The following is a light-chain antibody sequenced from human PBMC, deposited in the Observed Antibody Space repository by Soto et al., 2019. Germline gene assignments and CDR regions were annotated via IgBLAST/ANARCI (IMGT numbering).Light chain of an antibody. Sequence: QSALTQPASVSGSPGQSITISCAGTSNDVGGYNFVSWYQQHPGKAPKLMIYDVTYRPSGVSNRFSGSRSGNTASLTISGLQSEDEADYYCSSYIGSSAFTVAFGGGTKVTVL. V-gene: IGLV2-14*03. J-gene: IGLJ2*01. CDR2: DVT. CDR1: SNDVGGYNF. CDR3: SSYIGSSAFTVA.